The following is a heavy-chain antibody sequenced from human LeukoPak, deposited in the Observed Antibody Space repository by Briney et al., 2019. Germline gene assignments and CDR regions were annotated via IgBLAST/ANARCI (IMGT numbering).Heavy chain of an antibody. CDR1: GFTFSSYA. CDR2: ITTNGDKT. Sequence: GGSLRLSCAASGFTFSSYAMHWVRQAPGKGLEYVSAITTNGDKTYYGNSVKGRFTISRDNSKNTLYLQMGSLRIEDMAVYYCARGGAATLFDYWGQGTLVTVSS. D-gene: IGHD1-26*01. V-gene: IGHV3-64*01. CDR3: ARGGAATLFDY. J-gene: IGHJ4*02.